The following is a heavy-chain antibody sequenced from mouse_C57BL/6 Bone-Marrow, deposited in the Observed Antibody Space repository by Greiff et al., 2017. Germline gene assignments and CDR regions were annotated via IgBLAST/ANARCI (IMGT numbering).Heavy chain of an antibody. Sequence: QVQLKESGPELVKPGASVKLSCKASGYTFTSYDINWVKQRPGQGLEWIGWIYPRDGSTKYNEKFKGKATLTVDTSSSTAYMGLHSLTSEASAVYFCARLEFDGSSGDWYFDVWGTGTTVTVSS. D-gene: IGHD1-1*01. J-gene: IGHJ1*03. CDR3: ARLEFDGSSGDWYFDV. CDR1: GYTFTSYD. CDR2: IYPRDGST. V-gene: IGHV1-85*01.